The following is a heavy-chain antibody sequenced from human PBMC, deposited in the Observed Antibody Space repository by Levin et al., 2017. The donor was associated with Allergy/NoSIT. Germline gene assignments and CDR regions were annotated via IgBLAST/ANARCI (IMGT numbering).Heavy chain of an antibody. CDR3: AKDVSSSTYYFDY. D-gene: IGHD3-10*01. CDR1: GFSVSSYA. Sequence: GGSLRLSCAASGFSVSSYAMSWVRQAPGKGLEWVSVISASGGSTFYADSVKGRFTISRDNSKNTLYLQMNSLRAEDTAVYYCAKDVSSSTYYFDYWGQGTLVAVSS. CDR2: ISASGGST. J-gene: IGHJ4*02. V-gene: IGHV3-23*01.